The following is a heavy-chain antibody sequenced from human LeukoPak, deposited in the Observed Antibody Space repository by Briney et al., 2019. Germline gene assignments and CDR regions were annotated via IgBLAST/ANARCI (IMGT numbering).Heavy chain of an antibody. J-gene: IGHJ4*02. V-gene: IGHV4-59*01. CDR2: IYYSGST. Sequence: SETLSLTCIVSGDSISSYFWSWIRQPPGKGLEWIAYIYYSGSTNYNPSLKSRVTISVDTSKNQFSLKLSSVTAADTAVYYCARGRPVGYYFDYWGQGTLVTVSS. D-gene: IGHD3-16*01. CDR3: ARGRPVGYYFDY. CDR1: GDSISSYF.